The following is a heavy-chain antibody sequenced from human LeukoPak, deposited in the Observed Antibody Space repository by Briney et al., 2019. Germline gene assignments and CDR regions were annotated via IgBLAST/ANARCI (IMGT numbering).Heavy chain of an antibody. CDR2: INQDGTDK. D-gene: IGHD2-8*02. Sequence: PSETLSLTCAVNGGSFSDYFWSWIRQAPGKGLKWVANINQDGTDKYYVDSVKGRFTFSRDNAQNSLYLQMSSLRVEDTAVYYCVTYSTGLYKGLEFWGQGTQVTVSS. V-gene: IGHV3-7*03. CDR3: VTYSTGLYKGLEF. CDR1: GGSFSDYF. J-gene: IGHJ4*02.